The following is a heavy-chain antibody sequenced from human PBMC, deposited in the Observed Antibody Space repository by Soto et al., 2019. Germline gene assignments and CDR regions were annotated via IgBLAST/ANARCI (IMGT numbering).Heavy chain of an antibody. CDR1: GFTFSSYS. D-gene: IGHD4-17*01. Sequence: EVQLVESGGGLVKPGGSLRLSCAASGFTFSSYSMNWVRQAPGKGLEWVSSISSSSSYIYYADSVKGRFTISRDNAKNSLYLQMNSLRAEDTAVYYCARDRTTVVTQKVHAFDIGGQGTMVTVSS. J-gene: IGHJ3*02. CDR2: ISSSSSYI. CDR3: ARDRTTVVTQKVHAFDI. V-gene: IGHV3-21*01.